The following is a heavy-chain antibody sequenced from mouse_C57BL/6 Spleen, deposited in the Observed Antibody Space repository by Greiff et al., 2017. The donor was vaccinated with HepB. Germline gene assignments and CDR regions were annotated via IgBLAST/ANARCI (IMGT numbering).Heavy chain of an antibody. V-gene: IGHV1-52*01. J-gene: IGHJ2*01. D-gene: IGHD3-2*02. Sequence: QVQLQQSGAELVRPGSSVKLSCKASGYTFTSYWMHWVKQRPIQGLEWIGNIDPSDSDTHYNQKFKDKATMTVDKSSSTAYMQLSSLTSEDSAVYYCARRGSSGGFDYWGQGTTLTVSS. CDR1: GYTFTSYW. CDR3: ARRGSSGGFDY. CDR2: IDPSDSDT.